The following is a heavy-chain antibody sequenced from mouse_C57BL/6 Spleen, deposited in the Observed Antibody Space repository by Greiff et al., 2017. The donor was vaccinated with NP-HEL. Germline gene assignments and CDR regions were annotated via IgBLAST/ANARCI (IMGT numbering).Heavy chain of an antibody. D-gene: IGHD1-1*01. CDR1: GFNIKNTY. V-gene: IGHV14-3*01. J-gene: IGHJ4*01. CDR2: IDPANGNT. Sequence: VQLQQSVAELVRPGASVKLSCTASGFNIKNTYMHWVKQRPEQGLEWIGRIDPANGNTKYAPKFQGKATITADTSSNTAYLQLSSLTSEDTAIYYCARSPFITTVVAYYYAMDYWGQGTSVTVSS. CDR3: ARSPFITTVVAYYYAMDY.